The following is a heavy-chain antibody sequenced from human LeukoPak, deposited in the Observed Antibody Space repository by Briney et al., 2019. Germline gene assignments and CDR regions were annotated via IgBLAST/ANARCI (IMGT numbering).Heavy chain of an antibody. Sequence: ETLSLTCTVSGGSISSYYWSWIRQPAGKGLEWIGRIYTSGSTNYNPSLKSRVTMSVDTSKNQFSLKLSSVTAADTAVYYCARELQTNYYYYYDMDVWGQGTTVTVSS. D-gene: IGHD3-10*01. CDR1: GGSISSYY. CDR2: IYTSGST. CDR3: ARELQTNYYYYYDMDV. V-gene: IGHV4-4*07. J-gene: IGHJ6*02.